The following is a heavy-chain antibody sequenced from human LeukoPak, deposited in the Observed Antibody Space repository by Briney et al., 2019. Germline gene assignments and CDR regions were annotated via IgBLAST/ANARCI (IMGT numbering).Heavy chain of an antibody. CDR3: ARAPYSSGFYFFDP. J-gene: IGHJ5*02. D-gene: IGHD3-22*01. CDR1: GGSISSYY. Sequence: SETLSLTCTVSGGSISSYYWSWIRQPPGKGLESIGYVSYSGRTTYNPSLKSRVTISVDTSKNQFSLKLSSATAADTAVYYCARAPYSSGFYFFDPWGQGTLVTVSS. V-gene: IGHV4-59*01. CDR2: VSYSGRT.